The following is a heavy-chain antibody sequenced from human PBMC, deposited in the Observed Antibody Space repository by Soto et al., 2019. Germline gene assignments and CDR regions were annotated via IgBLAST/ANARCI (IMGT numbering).Heavy chain of an antibody. CDR3: ASRLGYCSGGSCYRGWYFDY. V-gene: IGHV4-30-4*08. Sequence: VSGGSINSGVYYWTWIRQHPAKGLEWIGYISSSGSTYYNPSLKSRVTISVDTSKNQFSLKLSSVTAADTAVYYCASRLGYCSGGSCYRGWYFDYWGQGTLVTVSS. J-gene: IGHJ4*02. CDR2: ISSSGST. D-gene: IGHD2-15*01. CDR1: GGSINSGVYY.